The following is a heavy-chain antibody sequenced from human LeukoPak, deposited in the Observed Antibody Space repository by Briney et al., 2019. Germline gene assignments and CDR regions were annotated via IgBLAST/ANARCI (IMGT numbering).Heavy chain of an antibody. CDR3: ASTIVVVPAAPYYYYYMDV. Sequence: SETLSLTCTVSDDSISDYYRGWIRQPPGKGLEWIGYFHNSGTSTYNPSLKSRVTMSVDTSKNQFSLKLSSVTAADTAVYYCASTIVVVPAAPYYYYYMDVWGKGTTVTVSS. CDR1: DDSISDYY. CDR2: FHNSGTS. V-gene: IGHV4-59*12. D-gene: IGHD2-2*01. J-gene: IGHJ6*03.